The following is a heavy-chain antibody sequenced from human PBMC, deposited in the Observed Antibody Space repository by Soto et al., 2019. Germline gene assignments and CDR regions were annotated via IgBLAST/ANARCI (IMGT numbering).Heavy chain of an antibody. CDR2: ISAYNGNT. CDR1: GYTFTSYG. J-gene: IGHJ4*01. D-gene: IGHD3-3*01. V-gene: IGHV1-18*01. CDR3: ARDKSQYYDFWSGYSYYFDY. Sequence: ASVKVSCKASGYTFTSYGISWVRQAPGQGLEWMGWISAYNGNTNYVQKLQGRVTMTTDTSTSTAYMELRSLRSDDTAVYYCARDKSQYYDFWSGYSYYFDYWGQ.